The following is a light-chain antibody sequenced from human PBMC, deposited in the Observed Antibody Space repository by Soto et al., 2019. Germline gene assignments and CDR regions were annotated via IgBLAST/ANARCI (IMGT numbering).Light chain of an antibody. Sequence: QSALTQPRSVSGSPGQSVTISCTGTSSDVGGHNYVSWYQQRPGKAPKLMIYDVTKRPSGVPDRFSGSKSGNTASLTISGLQGEDEADYYCCSYATTITVFGGGTKLTVL. V-gene: IGLV2-11*01. J-gene: IGLJ3*02. CDR2: DVT. CDR1: SSDVGGHNY. CDR3: CSYATTITV.